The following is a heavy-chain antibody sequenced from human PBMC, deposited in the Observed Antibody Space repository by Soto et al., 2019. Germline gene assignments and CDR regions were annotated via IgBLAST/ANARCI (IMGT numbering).Heavy chain of an antibody. D-gene: IGHD3-10*01. J-gene: IGHJ5*02. CDR3: ARHSKMVRGVFTTGWFDP. Sequence: QVQLQESGPGVARPSATLSLTCTVSGGSISNSDYYWGWIRLPPGKGLEWLGSIFHSGDTYYNPSLNSPVTISVDTSKNQFSLNVNAVTAADTAVYYCARHSKMVRGVFTTGWFDPWGQGTLVTVSS. CDR2: IFHSGDT. CDR1: GGSISNSDYY. V-gene: IGHV4-39*01.